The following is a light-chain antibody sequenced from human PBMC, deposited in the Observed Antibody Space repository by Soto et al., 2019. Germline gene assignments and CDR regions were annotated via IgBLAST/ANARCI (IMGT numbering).Light chain of an antibody. Sequence: DIQMTQSPSSLSASVGDRVTLTCRASQSMSSYLKWYQQKPGKAPKLLIYAASSLQSGVPSRFSGSGSGTDFTLTISSLQPEDFATYYCQQYNSYWTFGQGTKVDI. J-gene: IGKJ1*01. CDR3: QQYNSYWT. V-gene: IGKV1-39*01. CDR1: QSMSSY. CDR2: AAS.